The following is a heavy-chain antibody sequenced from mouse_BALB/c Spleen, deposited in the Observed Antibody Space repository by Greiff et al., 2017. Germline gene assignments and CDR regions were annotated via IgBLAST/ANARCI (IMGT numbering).Heavy chain of an antibody. V-gene: IGHV5-17*02. D-gene: IGHD1-1*01. CDR2: ISSGSSTI. CDR1: GFTFSSFG. CDR3: ARWDNYYGSIEAWFAY. Sequence: EVQLVESGGGLVQPGGSRKLSCAASGFTFSSFGMHWVRQAPEKGLEWVAYISSGSSTIYYADTVKGRFTISRDNPKNTLFLKMTSLRSEATAMYDCARWDNYYGSIEAWFAYWGQGTLVTVAA. J-gene: IGHJ3*01.